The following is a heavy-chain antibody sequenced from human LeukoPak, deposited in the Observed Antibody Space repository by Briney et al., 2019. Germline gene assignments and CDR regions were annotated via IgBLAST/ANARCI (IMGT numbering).Heavy chain of an antibody. CDR1: GYTFTSYG. CDR3: ARQTHIPLASDAFDS. J-gene: IGHJ3*01. D-gene: IGHD3-16*01. V-gene: IGHV1-69*06. Sequence: SVKVSCKASGYTFTSYGISWVRQAPGQGLEWMGGIIPIFGTANYAQKFQGRVTITADKSTNTAYMELSSLKFEDTALYYCARQTHIPLASDAFDSWGQGTMVTVSS. CDR2: IIPIFGTA.